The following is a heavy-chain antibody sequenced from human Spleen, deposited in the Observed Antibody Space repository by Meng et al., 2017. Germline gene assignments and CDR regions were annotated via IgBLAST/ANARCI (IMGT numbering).Heavy chain of an antibody. D-gene: IGHD4-11*01. Sequence: QGQLREGGAGLVNPSETLSLSCVVSGGSFSDYYWSWIRQPPGKGLEWIGEINHSGSTNYNPSLESRATISVDTSQNNLSLKLSSVTAADSAVYCCARGPTTMAHDFDYWGQGTLVTVSS. CDR2: INHSGST. CDR3: ARGPTTMAHDFDY. J-gene: IGHJ4*02. CDR1: GGSFSDYY. V-gene: IGHV4-34*01.